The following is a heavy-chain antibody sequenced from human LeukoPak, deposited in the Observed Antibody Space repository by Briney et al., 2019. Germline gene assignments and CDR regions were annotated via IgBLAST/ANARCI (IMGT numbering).Heavy chain of an antibody. V-gene: IGHV1-2*02. CDR1: GYTFTGYY. CDR3: ARDLRFTPPPRIPGY. Sequence: GASVKVSCKASGYTFTGYYMHWVRQAPGQGLEWMGWINPNSGGTNYAQKFQGRVTMTRDTSISTAYMELSRLRSDDTAVYYCARDLRFTPPPRIPGYWGQGTLVTVSS. CDR2: INPNSGGT. J-gene: IGHJ4*02. D-gene: IGHD3-10*01.